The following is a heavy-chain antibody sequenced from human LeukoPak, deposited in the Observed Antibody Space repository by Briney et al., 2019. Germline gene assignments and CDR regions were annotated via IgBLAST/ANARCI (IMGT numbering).Heavy chain of an antibody. V-gene: IGHV4-34*01. CDR3: ARRTPFSVTMIVVAPFDY. CDR1: GGSFSGYY. D-gene: IGHD3-22*01. J-gene: IGHJ4*02. Sequence: SETLSLTCAVYGGSFSGYYWSWIRQPPGKGLEWIGEINHSGSTNYNPSLKSRVTISVDTSKNQFSLKLSSVTAADTAVYYCARRTPFSVTMIVVAPFDYWGQGILVTVSS. CDR2: INHSGST.